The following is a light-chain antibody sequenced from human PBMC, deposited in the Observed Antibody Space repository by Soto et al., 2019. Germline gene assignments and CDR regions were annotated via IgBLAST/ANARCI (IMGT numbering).Light chain of an antibody. CDR3: QQYNSYPWT. CDR2: DAS. Sequence: DIQMTQSPSSLSASVGDRVTITCRASQSISTYLNWYQRKPGRAPNLLIYDASSLQSGVPSTFSGSGSGTEFTLTISSLQPGDFATYYCQQYNSYPWTFGQGTKVDIK. J-gene: IGKJ1*01. V-gene: IGKV1-5*01. CDR1: QSISTY.